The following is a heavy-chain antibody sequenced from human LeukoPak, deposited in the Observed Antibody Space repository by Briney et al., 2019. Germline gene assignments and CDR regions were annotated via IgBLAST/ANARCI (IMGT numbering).Heavy chain of an antibody. CDR3: AKELYNYGDYGAEGLDV. V-gene: IGHV3-30*18. CDR1: GFDFHNYV. D-gene: IGHD4-17*01. J-gene: IGHJ6*02. CDR2: ISYDGSSE. Sequence: GGSLRLSCAASGFDFHNYVIHWVRQAPGKGLEWVALISYDGSSEYYAGSVKGRFTISRDDSKITVYLQMNSLKAEDTAVYYCAKELYNYGDYGAEGLDVGGQGTTVTVS.